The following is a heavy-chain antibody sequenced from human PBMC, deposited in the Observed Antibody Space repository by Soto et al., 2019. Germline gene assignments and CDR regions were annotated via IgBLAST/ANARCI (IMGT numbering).Heavy chain of an antibody. Sequence: ASVKVSCKASGGTFSSYAISWVRQAPGQGLEWMGGIIPIFGTANYAQKFQGRVTITADESTSTAYMELSSLRSEDTAVYYCASLAVAGDDGDYWGQGTLVTVSS. CDR1: GGTFSSYA. CDR2: IIPIFGTA. J-gene: IGHJ4*02. V-gene: IGHV1-69*13. CDR3: ASLAVAGDDGDY. D-gene: IGHD6-19*01.